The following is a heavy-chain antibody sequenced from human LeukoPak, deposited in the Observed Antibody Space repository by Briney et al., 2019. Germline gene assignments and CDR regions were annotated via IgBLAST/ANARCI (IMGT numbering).Heavy chain of an antibody. CDR1: GGSISSHY. CDR2: IYYSGST. CDR3: ARVRRDFYYYYMDV. V-gene: IGHV4-59*11. Sequence: PETLSLTCTVSGGSISSHYWSWIRQPPGKGLEWIGYIYYSGSTNYNPSLKSRVTISVDTSKNQFSLKLSSVTAADTAVYYCARVRRDFYYYYMDVWGKGTTVTVSS. D-gene: IGHD3-3*01. J-gene: IGHJ6*03.